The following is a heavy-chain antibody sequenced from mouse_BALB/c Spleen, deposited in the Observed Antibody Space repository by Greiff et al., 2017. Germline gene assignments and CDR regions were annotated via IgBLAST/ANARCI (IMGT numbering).Heavy chain of an antibody. CDR2: ISSGSSTI. Sequence: EVQRVESGGGLVQPGGSRKLSCAASGFTFSSFGMHWVRQAPEKGLEWVAYISSGSSTIYYADTVKGRFTISRDNPKNTLFLQMTSLRSEDTAMYYCAPRDGYYGGAMDYWGQGTSVTVSS. V-gene: IGHV5-17*02. J-gene: IGHJ4*01. CDR1: GFTFSSFG. CDR3: APRDGYYGGAMDY. D-gene: IGHD2-3*01.